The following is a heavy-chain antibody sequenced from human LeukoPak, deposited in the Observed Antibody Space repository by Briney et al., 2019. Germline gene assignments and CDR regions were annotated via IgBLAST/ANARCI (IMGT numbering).Heavy chain of an antibody. J-gene: IGHJ4*02. Sequence: GGSLRLSCAASGFTFSSYGMHWVRQAPGKGLEWVAFIRYDGSKKYFADSVKGRFTISRDNSKNTLDLQMNTLRAEDTAVYYCAKGDLYVGFDYWGQGTLVTVSS. CDR1: GFTFSSYG. D-gene: IGHD3-16*01. CDR3: AKGDLYVGFDY. V-gene: IGHV3-30*02. CDR2: IRYDGSKK.